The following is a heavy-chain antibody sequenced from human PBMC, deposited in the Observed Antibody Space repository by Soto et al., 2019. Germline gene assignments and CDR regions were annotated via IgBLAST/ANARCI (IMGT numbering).Heavy chain of an antibody. Sequence: CAASGFTFSSYSMNWVRQAPGKGLEWVSYISSSTIYYADSVKGRFTISRDNAKNSLYLQMNSLRAEDTAVYYCARDLSHYMDVWGKGTTVTVSS. V-gene: IGHV3-48*01. CDR3: ARDLSHYMDV. J-gene: IGHJ6*03. CDR2: ISSSTI. CDR1: GFTFSSYS.